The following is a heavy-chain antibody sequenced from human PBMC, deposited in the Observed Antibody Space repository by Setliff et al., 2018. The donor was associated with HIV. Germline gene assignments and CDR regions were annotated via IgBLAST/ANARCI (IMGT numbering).Heavy chain of an antibody. V-gene: IGHV4-59*08. J-gene: IGHJ5*02. CDR1: GGSISSYY. Sequence: PSETLSLTCTVSGGSISSYYWSWIRLPPGKGLEWIGYIYNSGSTNYNPSLTSRVTISLDTSQNHFSLKLTSVTAADTAVYYCARHITGGLAAPVWFDPWGQGTLVTVSS. CDR3: ARHITGGLAAPVWFDP. D-gene: IGHD6-13*01. CDR2: IYNSGST.